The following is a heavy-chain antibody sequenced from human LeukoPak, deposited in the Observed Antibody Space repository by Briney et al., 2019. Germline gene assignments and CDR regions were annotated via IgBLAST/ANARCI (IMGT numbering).Heavy chain of an antibody. J-gene: IGHJ6*03. D-gene: IGHD5/OR15-5a*01. Sequence: GGSLRLSCAASGFTFSSYSMNWVRQAPGKGLEWVSYTSSSSSTIYYADSVKGRFTISRDNAKNSLYLQMNSLRAEDTAVYYCARLSPYYYYYMDVWGKGATVTVSS. CDR1: GFTFSSYS. CDR3: ARLSPYYYYYMDV. CDR2: TSSSSSTI. V-gene: IGHV3-48*04.